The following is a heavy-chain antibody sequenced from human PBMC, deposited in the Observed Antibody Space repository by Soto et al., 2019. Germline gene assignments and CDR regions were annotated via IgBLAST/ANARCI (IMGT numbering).Heavy chain of an antibody. CDR3: ARDSGYAEN. CDR2: INAGNGDT. D-gene: IGHD5-12*01. V-gene: IGHV1-3*01. Sequence: QVQLVQSGAEVKRPGASVKVSCKTSGYTFTNIHWVRQAPGQRLEWMGWINAGNGDTKYSQNFQGRVTITRDTSANTAYLELSSLRSEDTALYYCARDSGYAENWGQGTLVALSS. CDR1: GYTFTN. J-gene: IGHJ4*02.